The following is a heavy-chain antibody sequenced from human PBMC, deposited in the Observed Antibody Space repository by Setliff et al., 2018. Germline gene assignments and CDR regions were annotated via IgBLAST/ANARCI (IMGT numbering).Heavy chain of an antibody. CDR1: GYTFTDYG. D-gene: IGHD2-2*01. CDR3: SRLVRFCTRTSCQRLSGEEA. J-gene: IGHJ5*02. CDR2: ISPYTGNT. Sequence: ASVKVSCKASGYTFTDYGVSWVRQAPGQGLEWVGWISPYTGNTYYAPKFQGRVIMTTDTSTTTAYMELRSLRSDDTAIYYCSRLVRFCTRTSCQRLSGEEAWGQGTLVTVSS. V-gene: IGHV1-18*01.